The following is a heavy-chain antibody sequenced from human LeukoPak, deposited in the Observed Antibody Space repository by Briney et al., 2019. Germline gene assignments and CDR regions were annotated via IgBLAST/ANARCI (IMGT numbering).Heavy chain of an antibody. Sequence: SETLSLTCTVSGGSIRSYYWSWIRQSPGKGLEWIGYIYYSGSTNYNPSLKSRVTISVDTSKNQFSLKLSSVTAADTAVYYCASVLKDIWSGPTPGLPDGWGQGTLVTVSS. V-gene: IGHV4-59*01. CDR1: GGSIRSYY. J-gene: IGHJ4*02. D-gene: IGHD3-3*01. CDR3: ASVLKDIWSGPTPGLPDG. CDR2: IYYSGST.